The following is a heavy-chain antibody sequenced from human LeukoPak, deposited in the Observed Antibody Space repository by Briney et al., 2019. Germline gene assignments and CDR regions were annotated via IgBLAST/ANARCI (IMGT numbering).Heavy chain of an antibody. D-gene: IGHD2-15*01. CDR3: ARGPVVVEPGVYYFDY. CDR2: INHSGST. Sequence: PSETLSPTCAVYGGSFSGYYWSWIRQPPGKGLEWIGEINHSGSTNYNPSLKSRVTISVDTSKNQFSLKLSSVTAADTAVYYCARGPVVVEPGVYYFDYWGQGTLVTVSS. V-gene: IGHV4-34*01. J-gene: IGHJ4*02. CDR1: GGSFSGYY.